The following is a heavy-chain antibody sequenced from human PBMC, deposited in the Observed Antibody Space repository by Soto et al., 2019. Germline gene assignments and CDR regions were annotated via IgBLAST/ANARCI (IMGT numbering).Heavy chain of an antibody. J-gene: IGHJ6*02. D-gene: IGHD1-7*01. CDR3: ARYEYGNSLYGVDV. Sequence: QVHLQQRGAGLLKPSETLSLNCVVSGESFSGYYWSWIRQTPGMGLEWIGVVDHRGGTTYNPSLKNRASISIDPSKNLFSLELTSVTAADTALYFCARYEYGNSLYGVDVWGQGTRVTVSS. CDR2: VDHRGGT. CDR1: GESFSGYY. V-gene: IGHV4-34*02.